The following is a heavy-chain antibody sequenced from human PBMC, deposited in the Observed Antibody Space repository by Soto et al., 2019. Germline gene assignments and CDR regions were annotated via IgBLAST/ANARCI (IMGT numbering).Heavy chain of an antibody. D-gene: IGHD6-6*01. CDR2: ISYDGSNK. J-gene: IGHJ4*02. Sequence: QVQLVESGGGVVQPGRSLRLSCAASGFTFSSYGMHWVRQAPGKGLEWVAVISYDGSNKYYADSVKGRFTISRDNSKNTLYLQMNSLRAEDTAVYYCAKETGQLALDYWGQGTLVTVYS. CDR3: AKETGQLALDY. CDR1: GFTFSSYG. V-gene: IGHV3-30*18.